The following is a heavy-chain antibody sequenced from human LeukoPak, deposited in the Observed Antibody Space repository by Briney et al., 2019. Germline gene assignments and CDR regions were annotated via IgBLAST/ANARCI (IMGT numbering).Heavy chain of an antibody. CDR2: INHSGST. CDR3: ARAGVLRYFDRYGMDV. J-gene: IGHJ6*02. V-gene: IGHV4-34*01. Sequence: PSETLSLTCTVSGGSISSYYWSWIRQPPGKGLEWIGEINHSGSTNYNPSLKSRVTISVDTSKNQFSLKLSSVTAADTAVYYCARAGVLRYFDRYGMDVWGQGTTVTVSS. D-gene: IGHD3-9*01. CDR1: GGSISSYY.